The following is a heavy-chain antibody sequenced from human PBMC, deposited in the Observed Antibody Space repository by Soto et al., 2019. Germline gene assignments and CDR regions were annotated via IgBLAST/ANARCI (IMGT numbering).Heavy chain of an antibody. Sequence: GESLKISCKASGYTFSNYWIAWVRQMPGKGPEGVGIIYPDGSDTRYSPSFEGQVTISVDKSITTAYLQWSSLKASDTAIYYCARRLNDFWGVWGQGTTVTVSS. CDR2: IYPDGSDT. CDR1: GYTFSNYW. CDR3: ARRLNDFWGV. V-gene: IGHV5-51*01. J-gene: IGHJ6*02. D-gene: IGHD3-3*01.